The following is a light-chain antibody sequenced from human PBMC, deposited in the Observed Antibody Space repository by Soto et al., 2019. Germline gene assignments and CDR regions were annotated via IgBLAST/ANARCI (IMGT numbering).Light chain of an antibody. CDR3: CSYAGSYTDV. CDR1: SSDVGSYNY. J-gene: IGLJ1*01. CDR2: DVS. Sequence: QSALTQPRSVSGSPGQSVTISCTGTSSDVGSYNYVSWFQQHPGKAPKVMIYDVSKRPSGVPDRFSASKSGNTASLTISGLQAEDEADYYCCSYAGSYTDVFGTGTKVTVL. V-gene: IGLV2-11*01.